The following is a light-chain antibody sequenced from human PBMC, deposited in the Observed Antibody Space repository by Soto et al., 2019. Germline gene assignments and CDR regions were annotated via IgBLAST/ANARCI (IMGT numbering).Light chain of an antibody. CDR2: DVN. Sequence: QSALTQPASVSGSPGQSITIACTGTSSDVGGYNSVSWYQQHPGKVPKLIIYDVNNRPSGVSWRFSGSKSGNTASLTVSGLQAEDEADYYCSSYASSSTLVFGGGTKLTVL. CDR1: SSDVGGYNS. V-gene: IGLV2-14*03. CDR3: SSYASSSTLV. J-gene: IGLJ2*01.